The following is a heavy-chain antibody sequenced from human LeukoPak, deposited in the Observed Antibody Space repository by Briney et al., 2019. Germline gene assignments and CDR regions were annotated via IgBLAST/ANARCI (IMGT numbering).Heavy chain of an antibody. D-gene: IGHD4-23*01. Sequence: SVKVSCKASGGTFSSYAISWVRQAPGQGLEWMGGIIPIFGTANYAQKFQGRVTITADESASTAYMELSSLRSEDTAVYYCARGWLKEVYGGNSDYYYYYMDVWGKGTTVTVSS. CDR2: IIPIFGTA. J-gene: IGHJ6*03. CDR1: GGTFSSYA. CDR3: ARGWLKEVYGGNSDYYYYYMDV. V-gene: IGHV1-69*13.